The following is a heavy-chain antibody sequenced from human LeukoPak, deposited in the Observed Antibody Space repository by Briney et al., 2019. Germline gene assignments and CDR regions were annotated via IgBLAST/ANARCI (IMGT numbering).Heavy chain of an antibody. V-gene: IGHV3-53*01. J-gene: IGHJ4*02. Sequence: GGSLRLSCAASRLIVSTNYMSWVRQAPGKGLEWVSVIYSGGTTYYADSVKGRFTISRDNSKNTLYLQMNSLRAEDTAVYFCARHRTTSPLSTSPFDYWGQGTLVTVSS. D-gene: IGHD2-2*01. CDR1: RLIVSTNY. CDR3: ARHRTTSPLSTSPFDY. CDR2: IYSGGTT.